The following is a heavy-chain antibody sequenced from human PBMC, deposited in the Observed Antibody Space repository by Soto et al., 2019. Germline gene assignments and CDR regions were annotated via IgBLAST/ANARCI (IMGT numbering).Heavy chain of an antibody. J-gene: IGHJ5*02. Sequence: EASVKVSCTASGYTFTSYGISWVRQAPGQGLEWMGWISAYNGNTNYAQKLQGRVTMTTDTSTSTAYMELRSLRSDDTAVYYCARALGIAAAGLGRCCNWFDPWGQGTLVTVSS. CDR2: ISAYNGNT. V-gene: IGHV1-18*01. CDR1: GYTFTSYG. CDR3: ARALGIAAAGLGRCCNWFDP. D-gene: IGHD6-13*01.